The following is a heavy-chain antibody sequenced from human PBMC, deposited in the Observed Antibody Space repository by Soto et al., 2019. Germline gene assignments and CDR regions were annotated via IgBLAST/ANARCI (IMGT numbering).Heavy chain of an antibody. CDR1: GFIFSMYS. Sequence: DVKLVESGGGMVQPGDSLRLSCEVSGFIFSMYSMSWVRQTPGKGLEWVAKIPQDGVDGHYADAVKGRFTISRDNGKNSLYLQMNNLRAEDTAVYYCARDHLRLPAHDFFYGSDVWGRGATVTVSS. J-gene: IGHJ6*02. CDR2: IPQDGVDG. D-gene: IGHD2-21*02. CDR3: ARDHLRLPAHDFFYGSDV. V-gene: IGHV3-7*03.